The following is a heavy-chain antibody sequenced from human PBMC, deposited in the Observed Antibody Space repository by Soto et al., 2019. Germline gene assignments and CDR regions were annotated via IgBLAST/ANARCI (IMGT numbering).Heavy chain of an antibody. V-gene: IGHV3-53*01. Sequence: PGGSLRLSCAASGFTVSSNYMSWVRQAPGKGLEWVSVIYSGGSTYYADSVKGRFTISRDNSKNTLYLQMNSLRAEDTAVYYCARDTYYSYYYYYGMDVWGQGTTVTVSS. CDR1: GFTVSSNY. J-gene: IGHJ6*02. CDR3: ARDTYYSYYYYYGMDV. D-gene: IGHD1-26*01. CDR2: IYSGGST.